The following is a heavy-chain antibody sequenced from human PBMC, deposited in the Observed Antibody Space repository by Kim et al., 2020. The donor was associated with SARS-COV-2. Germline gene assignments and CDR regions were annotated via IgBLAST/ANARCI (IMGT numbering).Heavy chain of an antibody. CDR1: GFTFSGSA. J-gene: IGHJ5*02. CDR2: IRSKANSYAT. D-gene: IGHD6-13*01. V-gene: IGHV3-73*01. CDR3: TRQDSSSWYRFGFDP. Sequence: GGSLRLSCAASGFTFSGSAMHWVRQASGKGLEWVGRIRSKANSYATAYAASVKGRFTISRDDSKNTAYLQMNSLKTEDTAVYYCTRQDSSSWYRFGFDPWGQGTLVTVSS.